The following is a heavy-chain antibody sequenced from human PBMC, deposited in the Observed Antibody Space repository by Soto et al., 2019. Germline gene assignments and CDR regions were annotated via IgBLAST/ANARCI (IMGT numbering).Heavy chain of an antibody. V-gene: IGHV3-30-3*01. J-gene: IGHJ6*02. D-gene: IGHD3-3*01. CDR2: ISYDGSNK. CDR1: GFTFSSYA. Sequence: GGSLRLSCAASGFTFSSYAMHWVRQAPGKGLEWVAVISYDGSNKYYADSVKGRFTISRDNSKNTLYLQMNSLRAEDTAVYYCARDWQLRFLELGPSYGMDVWGQGTTVTVSS. CDR3: ARDWQLRFLELGPSYGMDV.